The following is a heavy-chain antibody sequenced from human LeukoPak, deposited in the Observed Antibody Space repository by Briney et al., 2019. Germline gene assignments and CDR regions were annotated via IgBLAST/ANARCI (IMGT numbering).Heavy chain of an antibody. CDR2: IKGKTDGGTT. D-gene: IGHD5-18*01. CDR1: GFTFSNAW. V-gene: IGHV3-15*01. J-gene: IGHJ4*02. CDR3: STFSNTPVVRGQN. Sequence: GGSLRLSCAASGFTFSNAWMSWVRQAPGKGLEWVGRIKGKTDGGTTDYAAPVKDRFAISRDDSKNTLYLQMNSLKTEDTAVYYCSTFSNTPVVRGQNWGQGTLVTVSS.